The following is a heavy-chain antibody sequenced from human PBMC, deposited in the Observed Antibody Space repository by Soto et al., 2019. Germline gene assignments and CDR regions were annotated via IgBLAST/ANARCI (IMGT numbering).Heavy chain of an antibody. CDR3: ARGGSGYDFGGYFDY. V-gene: IGHV4-31*03. CDR2: IYYSGST. J-gene: IGHJ4*02. Sequence: ASETLSLTCTVSGGSISSGGYYWSWIRQHPGKGLEWIGYIYYSGSTYYNPSLKSRVTISVDTSKNQFSLKLSSVTAADTAVYYCARGGSGYDFGGYFDYWGQGTLVTVSS. D-gene: IGHD5-12*01. CDR1: GGSISSGGYY.